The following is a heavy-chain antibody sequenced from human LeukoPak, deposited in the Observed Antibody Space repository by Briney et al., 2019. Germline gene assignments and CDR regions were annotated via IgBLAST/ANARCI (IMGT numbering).Heavy chain of an antibody. CDR2: ISYDGSSQ. D-gene: IGHD5-18*01. CDR3: ARELDTAMVTPASYYYGMDV. CDR1: GFTFSSYA. J-gene: IGHJ6*02. Sequence: GGSLRLSCAASGFTFSSYAMSWVRQAPGKGLEWVAIISYDGSSQYYGDSVKGRFTISRDNSKNTLYLQMNSLRAEDTAVYYCARELDTAMVTPASYYYGMDVWGQGTTVTVSS. V-gene: IGHV3-30*03.